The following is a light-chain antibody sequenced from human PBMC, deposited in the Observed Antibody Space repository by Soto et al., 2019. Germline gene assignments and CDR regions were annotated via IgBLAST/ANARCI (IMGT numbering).Light chain of an antibody. CDR2: DVS. CDR1: QSISGW. Sequence: DIQMTQSPSTRSASAGERVTITFRASQSISGWLAWYQQKPGKAPKLLIYDVSSLESGVPSRFSGSGSGTEFTLAISSLQPDDFATYYCQQYNSYPWTFGQGTKVDIK. CDR3: QQYNSYPWT. J-gene: IGKJ1*01. V-gene: IGKV1-5*01.